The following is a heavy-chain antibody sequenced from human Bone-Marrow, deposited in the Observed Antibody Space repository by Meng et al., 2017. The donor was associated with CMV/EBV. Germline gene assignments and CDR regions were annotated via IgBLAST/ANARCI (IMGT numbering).Heavy chain of an antibody. CDR1: GGTFSSYA. D-gene: IGHD4-23*01. CDR2: IIPILGIA. Sequence: SVKVSCKASGGTFSSYAISWVRQAPGQGLEWMGGIIPILGIANYAQKFQGRVTITADKSTSTAYMELSSLRSEDTAVYYCASSYGGNSVSGYWGQGTLVTVSS. V-gene: IGHV1-69*10. J-gene: IGHJ4*02. CDR3: ASSYGGNSVSGY.